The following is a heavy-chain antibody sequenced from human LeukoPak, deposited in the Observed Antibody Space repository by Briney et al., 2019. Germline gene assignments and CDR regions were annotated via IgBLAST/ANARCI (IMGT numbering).Heavy chain of an antibody. J-gene: IGHJ4*02. D-gene: IGHD1-26*01. V-gene: IGHV4-39*01. Sequence: PSETLSLTCTVSGDSITSSSYFWGWTRQPPGKGLEWIGSIYHSGSTYYNPSLKSRVTISVDTSKNQYSLKLSSLTAADTAVYYCASHLVGVTLFHFDYWGQGTLSPSPQ. CDR3: ASHLVGVTLFHFDY. CDR2: IYHSGST. CDR1: GDSITSSSYF.